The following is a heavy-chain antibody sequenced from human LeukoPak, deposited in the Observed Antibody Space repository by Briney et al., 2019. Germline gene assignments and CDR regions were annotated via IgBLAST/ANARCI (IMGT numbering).Heavy chain of an antibody. D-gene: IGHD2/OR15-2a*01. CDR1: GFTFSSYW. J-gene: IGHJ6*02. Sequence: GGSLRLSCAASGFTFSSYWIHWVRQAPGKGLVWVSRIRSEGRPTDYADLVKGRFTVSRDNAKNTAYLEMNSLTADDTAVYYGARVYNPTSDESRLHGMDVWGHGTTVTVSS. CDR2: IRSEGRPT. V-gene: IGHV3-74*01. CDR3: ARVYNPTSDESRLHGMDV.